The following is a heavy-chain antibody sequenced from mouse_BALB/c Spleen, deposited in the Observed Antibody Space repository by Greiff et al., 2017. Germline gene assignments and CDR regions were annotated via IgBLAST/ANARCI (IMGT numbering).Heavy chain of an antibody. V-gene: IGHV14-3*02. CDR1: GFNIKDTY. J-gene: IGHJ2*01. CDR2: IDPANGNT. CDR3: ARRYDGYYAFDY. D-gene: IGHD2-3*01. Sequence: EVQLQESGAELVKPGASVKLSCTASGFNIKDTYMHWVKQRPEQGLEWIGRIDPANGNTKYDPKFQGKATITADTSSNTAYLQLSSLTSEDTAVYYCARRYDGYYAFDYWGQGTTLTVSS.